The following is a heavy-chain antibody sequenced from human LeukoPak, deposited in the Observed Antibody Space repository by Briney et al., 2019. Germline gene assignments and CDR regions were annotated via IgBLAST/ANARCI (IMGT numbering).Heavy chain of an antibody. V-gene: IGHV3-48*03. Sequence: GGSLRLSCAASGFTFISYGMSWVRQAPGKGLEWVSYISSSGSTIYYADSVKGRFTISRDNAKNSLYLQMNSLRAEDTAVYYCAELGITMIGGVWGKGTTVTISS. CDR2: ISSSGSTI. CDR3: AELGITMIGGV. D-gene: IGHD3-10*02. J-gene: IGHJ6*04. CDR1: GFTFISYG.